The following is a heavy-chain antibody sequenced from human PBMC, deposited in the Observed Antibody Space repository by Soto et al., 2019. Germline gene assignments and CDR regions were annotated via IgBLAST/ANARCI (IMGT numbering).Heavy chain of an antibody. CDR1: GFTISSYF. CDR3: AKGSASSRPYYFDY. V-gene: IGHV3-23*01. Sequence: GRSMRLACAAAGFTISSYFMSWVRQNPGKGLEWVSAITGGSGDTYYADSVKGRFTISRDNSKNTLHLQLNSLRAEDTAIYYCAKGSASSRPYYFDYWGQGTLVTVSS. CDR2: ITGGSGDT. J-gene: IGHJ4*02. D-gene: IGHD6-6*01.